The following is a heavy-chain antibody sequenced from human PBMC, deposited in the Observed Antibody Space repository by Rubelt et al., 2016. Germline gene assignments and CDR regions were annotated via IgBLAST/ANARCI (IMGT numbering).Heavy chain of an antibody. CDR2: INTEDGGT. D-gene: IGHD2-21*01. Sequence: GASVKVSCKPSGYTFTGFYIHWMRQAPGQGLEWMGLINTEDGGTIYAQKFRGRVTVTRDTSTSTVYFQLSRLRSEDTAVYYCARVGDTWGFDYWGQGTLVTVSS. J-gene: IGHJ4*02. CDR3: ARVGDTWGFDY. V-gene: IGHV1-46*01. CDR1: GYTFTGFY.